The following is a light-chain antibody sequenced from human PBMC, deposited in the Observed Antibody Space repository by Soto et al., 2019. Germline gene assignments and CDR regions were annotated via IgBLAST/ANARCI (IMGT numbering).Light chain of an antibody. V-gene: IGLV2-14*01. J-gene: IGLJ3*02. CDR3: SSYTTSSTKL. CDR1: SSDVGGYDF. CDR2: EVN. Sequence: QSALTQPPSVSGSPGQSITISCTGTSSDVGGYDFVSWYQQHPGKVPKLLIYEVNNRPSGVSNRFSGSKSGNTASLTISGLQAEDEADYYCSSYTTSSTKLFGGGTKVTVL.